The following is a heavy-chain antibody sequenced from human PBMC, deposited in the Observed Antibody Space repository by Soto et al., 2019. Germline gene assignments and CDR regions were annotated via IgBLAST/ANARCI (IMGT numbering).Heavy chain of an antibody. D-gene: IGHD2-2*02. Sequence: DVQLVESGGGLVKPGGSLRLSCAASGFNFITFSMNWVRQAPGKGLEWVSSISASSSSIYYAESVKGRFTVSRDNAKKSLYLQMNSLTAADTALYSWVRDSYTRAGVDIWGQGKTVTVS. CDR2: ISASSSSI. V-gene: IGHV3-21*03. CDR1: GFNFITFS. CDR3: VRDSYTRAGVDI. J-gene: IGHJ3*02.